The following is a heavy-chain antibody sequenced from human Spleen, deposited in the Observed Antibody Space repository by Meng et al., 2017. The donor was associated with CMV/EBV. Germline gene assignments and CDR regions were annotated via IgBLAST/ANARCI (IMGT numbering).Heavy chain of an antibody. CDR3: AKDRIHPPLTLPGFADY. Sequence: GESLKISCAASGFIFSSYGMHWVRQAPGKGLEWVAFVRYDGSNIYYADSVKGRFIISRDNSKNTLYLQMNSLRAADTAVYYCAKDRIHPPLTLPGFADYWGQGTLVTVSS. CDR2: VRYDGSNI. D-gene: IGHD2/OR15-2a*01. V-gene: IGHV3-30*02. CDR1: GFIFSSYG. J-gene: IGHJ4*02.